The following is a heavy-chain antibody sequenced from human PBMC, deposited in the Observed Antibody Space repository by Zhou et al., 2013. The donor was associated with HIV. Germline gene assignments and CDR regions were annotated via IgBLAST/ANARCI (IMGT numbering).Heavy chain of an antibody. J-gene: IGHJ3*02. CDR2: MNPRSGNT. Sequence: HLSQSGPEVKKPGASVKVSCKASGYTFTNYDINWVRQATGQGLEWMGWMNPRSGNTGYAQKFQGRVTITRNTSINTAYMELSSLRSEDTGVYYCARHRRYGDNSYAFDIWAKGQWSPSLQ. CDR3: ARHRRYGDNSYAFDI. D-gene: IGHD2-21*01. CDR1: GYTFTNYD. V-gene: IGHV1-8*03.